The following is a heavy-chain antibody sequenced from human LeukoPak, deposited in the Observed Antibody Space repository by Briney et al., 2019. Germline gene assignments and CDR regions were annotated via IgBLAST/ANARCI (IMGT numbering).Heavy chain of an antibody. D-gene: IGHD3-10*01. Sequence: SQTLSLTCAISGDSVSSNSAAWNWIRQSPSRGLEWLGRTYYRSKWYKEYAVSVRSRITINADTSKNQFSLQLNSVTPEDTAVYYCARDGGSGTYYFDYWGQGTLVTVSS. J-gene: IGHJ4*02. CDR1: GDSVSSNSAA. CDR2: TYYRSKWYK. V-gene: IGHV6-1*01. CDR3: ARDGGSGTYYFDY.